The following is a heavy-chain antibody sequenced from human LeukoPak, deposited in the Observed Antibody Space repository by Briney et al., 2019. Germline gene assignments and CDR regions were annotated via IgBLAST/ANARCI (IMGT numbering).Heavy chain of an antibody. CDR1: GYTFTSYY. V-gene: IGHV1-46*01. D-gene: IGHD3-10*01. CDR3: ATLWFGEFLTDV. CDR2: IYPGGGST. Sequence: ASVKVSCKASGYTFTSYYMHWVRQAPGQGLEWMGIIYPGGGSTNYAQKFQGRLTMTRDMSTSTVYMELSSLRSEDTAVYYCATLWFGEFLTDVWGKGTTVTVSS. J-gene: IGHJ6*04.